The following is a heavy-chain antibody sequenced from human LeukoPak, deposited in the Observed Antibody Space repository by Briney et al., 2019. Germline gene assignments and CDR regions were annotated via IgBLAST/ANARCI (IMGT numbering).Heavy chain of an antibody. CDR1: GDSVSSNSAA. V-gene: IGHV6-1*01. J-gene: IGHJ5*02. CDR3: ARDWTVVTLSIGWFDP. CDR2: TYYRSKWYN. D-gene: IGHD4-23*01. Sequence: SQTLSLTCAISGDSVSSNSAAWNWIRQSPSRGLEWLGRTYYRSKWYNDYAVSVKSRITINPDTSKNQFSLQLNSVTPEDTAVYYCARDWTVVTLSIGWFDPWGQGTLVTVSS.